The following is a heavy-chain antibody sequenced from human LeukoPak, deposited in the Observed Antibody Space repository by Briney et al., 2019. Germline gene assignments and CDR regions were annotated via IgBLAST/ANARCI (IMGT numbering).Heavy chain of an antibody. Sequence: GGSLRLSCAVSGFTFRTYWMHWVRQVPGEGLVWVSRINEDGRITNYADSVRGRFTISRDNTKNTLYLQMNSLRAEDSAVYYCGRDLGGRSGYWGQGALVTVSS. CDR3: GRDLGGRSGY. CDR1: GFTFRTYW. CDR2: INEDGRIT. V-gene: IGHV3-74*01. J-gene: IGHJ4*02. D-gene: IGHD1-26*01.